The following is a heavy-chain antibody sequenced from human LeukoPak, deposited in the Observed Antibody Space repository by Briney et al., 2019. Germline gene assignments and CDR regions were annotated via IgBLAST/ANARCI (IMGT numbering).Heavy chain of an antibody. Sequence: SQTLSLTCAISGDCASSNSASWNWIRQSASRCLEWLGRTYYRSKWYNDYAVPVKSRITINPDTSKNQFSLQLNSLTPEDTAVYYCARGGAAAAPDYWGQETLVTVSS. CDR3: ARGGAAAAPDY. CDR1: GDCASSNSAS. J-gene: IGHJ4*02. V-gene: IGHV6-1*01. CDR2: TYYRSKWYN. D-gene: IGHD6-13*01.